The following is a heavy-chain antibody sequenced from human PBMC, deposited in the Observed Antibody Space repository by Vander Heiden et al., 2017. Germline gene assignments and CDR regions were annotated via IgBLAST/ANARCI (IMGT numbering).Heavy chain of an antibody. J-gene: IGHJ4*02. D-gene: IGHD1-26*01. CDR1: GYTFTTYA. CDR3: ARVARFAGSYYNYFDT. Sequence: QGQVVQSGAEVKKPGASVSVSCKASGYTFTTYAINWVRQASGQGLEWMGWMDHKTGETGYAQRFQGRVTMTRNISRSTAYMELSGLRSEDTAVYFCARVARFAGSYYNYFDTWGQGSLVTVSS. CDR2: MDHKTGET. V-gene: IGHV1-8*01.